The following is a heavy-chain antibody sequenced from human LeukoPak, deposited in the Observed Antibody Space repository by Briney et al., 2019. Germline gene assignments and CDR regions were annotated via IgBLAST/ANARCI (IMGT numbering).Heavy chain of an antibody. CDR2: ISSSSSYI. D-gene: IGHD3-22*01. CDR1: GFTFSSYS. CDR3: ARGSYYYDSSGYYPGY. V-gene: IGHV3-21*01. Sequence: GGSLRLSCAASGFTFSSYSMNWVRQAPGKGLEWVSSISSSSSYIYYADSVKGRFTISRDNAKNSPYLQMNSLRAEDTAVYYCARGSYYYDSSGYYPGYWGQGTLVTVSS. J-gene: IGHJ4*02.